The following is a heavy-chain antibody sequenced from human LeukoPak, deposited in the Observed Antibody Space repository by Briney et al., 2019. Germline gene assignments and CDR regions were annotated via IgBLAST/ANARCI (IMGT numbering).Heavy chain of an antibody. D-gene: IGHD6-19*01. J-gene: IGHJ4*02. CDR3: VKDLTAVAVTSDY. CDR2: ISSNGGST. V-gene: IGHV3-64D*06. Sequence: GGSLRLSCSASGFTFSSYAMHWVRQAPGKGLEYVSAISSNGGSTYYADFVKGRFTISRDNSKNTLYLQMSSLRAEDTAVYYCVKDLTAVAVTSDYWGQGTLVTVSS. CDR1: GFTFSSYA.